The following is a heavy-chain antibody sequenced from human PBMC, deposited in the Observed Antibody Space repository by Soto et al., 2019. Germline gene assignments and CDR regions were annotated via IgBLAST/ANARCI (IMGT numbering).Heavy chain of an antibody. D-gene: IGHD1-26*01. CDR1: GFTFSSYA. J-gene: IGHJ4*02. Sequence: GGSLRLSCAASGFTFSSYAMSWVRQAPGKGLEWVAAISYGGASTYYADSVKGRFTISRDNSKNRLYLQVNSLRVEDTAVYYCARDLGHGNGPFDYWGQGALVTVSS. CDR3: ARDLGHGNGPFDY. V-gene: IGHV3-23*01. CDR2: ISYGGAST.